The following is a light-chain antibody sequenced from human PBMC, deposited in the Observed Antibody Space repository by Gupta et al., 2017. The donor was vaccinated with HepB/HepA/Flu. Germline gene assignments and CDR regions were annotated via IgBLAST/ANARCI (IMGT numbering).Light chain of an antibody. CDR3: QQSYSTLT. Sequence: DIQMTQSPSSLSASVGDRVTITCRASQSISSYLNWYQQKPGKPPKLLIYAASSLQSGVPSRFSGSGSGTDFTLTISSLQPEDFATYYCQQSYSTLTFGGWTKVEIK. J-gene: IGKJ4*01. CDR2: AAS. V-gene: IGKV1-39*01. CDR1: QSISSY.